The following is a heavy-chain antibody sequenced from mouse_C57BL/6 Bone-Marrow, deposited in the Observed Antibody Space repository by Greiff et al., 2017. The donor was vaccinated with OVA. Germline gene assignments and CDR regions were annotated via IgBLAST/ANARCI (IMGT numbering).Heavy chain of an antibody. J-gene: IGHJ1*03. Sequence: EVQLQQSGPELVKPGASVKISCKASGYTFTDYYMNWVKQSHGKSLEWIGDINPNNGGTSYNQKFKGKATLTVDKSSSTAYMELRSLTSEDSAVYYGLSYLSFDVWGTGTTATVSS. CDR3: LSYLSFDV. V-gene: IGHV1-26*01. CDR2: INPNNGGT. CDR1: GYTFTDYY.